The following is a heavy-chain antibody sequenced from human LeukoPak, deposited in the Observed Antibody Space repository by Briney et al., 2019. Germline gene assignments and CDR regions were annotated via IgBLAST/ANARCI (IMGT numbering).Heavy chain of an antibody. Sequence: PGGSLRLSCAASGFTFSSYSMNWVRQAPGKGLEWVSYISSSSSTIYYADSVKGRFTISRDNAKNSLYLQMNSLRAEDTAVYYCARDLAAVLFDYWGRGTLVTVSS. CDR3: ARDLAAVLFDY. V-gene: IGHV3-48*01. D-gene: IGHD6-25*01. CDR1: GFTFSSYS. J-gene: IGHJ4*02. CDR2: ISSSSSTI.